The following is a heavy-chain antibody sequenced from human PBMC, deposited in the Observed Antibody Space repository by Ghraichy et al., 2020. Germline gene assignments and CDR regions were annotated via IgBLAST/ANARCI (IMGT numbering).Heavy chain of an antibody. CDR3: ARFLGGSYWGGFDY. CDR2: IYYSGST. D-gene: IGHD1-26*01. CDR1: GGSISSYY. Sequence: SETLSLTCTVSGGSISSYYWSWIRQPPGKGLEWIGYIYYSGSTNYNPSLKSRVTISVDTSKNQFSLKLSSVTAADTAVYYCARFLGGSYWGGFDYWGQGTLVTVSS. V-gene: IGHV4-59*01. J-gene: IGHJ4*02.